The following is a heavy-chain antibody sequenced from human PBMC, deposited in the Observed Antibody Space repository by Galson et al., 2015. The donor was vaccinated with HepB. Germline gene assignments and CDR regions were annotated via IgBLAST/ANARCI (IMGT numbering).Heavy chain of an antibody. CDR3: ARSPSNGEFYGMDV. CDR2: ISLIDTYI. J-gene: IGHJ6*02. CDR1: GFTFSSYS. Sequence: SLRLSCAMSGFTFSSYSMNWVRQAPGKGLEWVSSISLIDTYIYYADSVRGRFTTSRDNAWNSLYLQMNSLRAEDTAVYYCARSPSNGEFYGMDVWGQGITVTVSS. D-gene: IGHD2-8*01. V-gene: IGHV3-21*01.